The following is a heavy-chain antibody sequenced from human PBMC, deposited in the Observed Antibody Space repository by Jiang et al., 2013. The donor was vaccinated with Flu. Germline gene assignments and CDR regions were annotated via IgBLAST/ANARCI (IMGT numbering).Heavy chain of an antibody. V-gene: IGHV3-66*02. J-gene: IGHJ6*02. CDR2: IYSGGST. D-gene: IGHD3-10*01. CDR3: ARDAPRYYYGSGSHYGMDV. Sequence: VQLVESGGGLVQPGGSLRLSCAASGFTVSSNYMSWVRQAPGKGLEWVSVIYSGGSTYYADSVKGRFTISRDNSKNTLYLQMNSLRAEDTAVYYCARDAPRYYYGSGSHYGMDVWGQGTTVTVSS. CDR1: GFTVSSNY.